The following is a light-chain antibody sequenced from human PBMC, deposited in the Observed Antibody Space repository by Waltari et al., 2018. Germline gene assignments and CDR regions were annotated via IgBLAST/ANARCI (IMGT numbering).Light chain of an antibody. Sequence: QSVLTQPPSASGTPGQSVTISCSGSLSNIGANFVYWYQQVPGTAPKILIFRNDQRPSGVPDRFSASKSGTSASLAISGLRSEDEAEYFCAAWDDSLSGHFVFGTGTKVIV. J-gene: IGLJ1*01. CDR3: AAWDDSLSGHFV. CDR2: RND. V-gene: IGLV1-47*01. CDR1: LSNIGANF.